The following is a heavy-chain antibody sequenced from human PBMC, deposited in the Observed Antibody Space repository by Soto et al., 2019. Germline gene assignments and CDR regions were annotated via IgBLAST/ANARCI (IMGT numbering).Heavy chain of an antibody. D-gene: IGHD6-25*01. CDR3: ARDRGGQESSGYYFDY. CDR1: GFTLSSYS. J-gene: IGHJ4*02. V-gene: IGHV3-21*01. CDR2: ISSSSYI. Sequence: PGGSLRLSCAASGFTLSSYSMNWVRQAPGKGLEWVSSISSSSYIYHADSVKGRFTISRDNAKNSLYLQMNSLRAEDTVVFYCARDRGGQESSGYYFDYWGQGTLVTVSS.